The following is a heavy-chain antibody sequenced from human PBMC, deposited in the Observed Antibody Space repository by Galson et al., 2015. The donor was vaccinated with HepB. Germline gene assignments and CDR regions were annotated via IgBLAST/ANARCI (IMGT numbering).Heavy chain of an antibody. Sequence: SLRLSCAASGFTFSSYSMNWVRQAPGKGLEWVSSISSSSSYIYYADSVKGRFTISRDNAKNSLYLQMNSLSAWDTALYYCAREGQQLPYYYYYGMDAWGQGTTVTVSS. D-gene: IGHD6-13*01. J-gene: IGHJ6*02. CDR1: GFTFSSYS. V-gene: IGHV3-21*04. CDR2: ISSSSSYI. CDR3: AREGQQLPYYYYYGMDA.